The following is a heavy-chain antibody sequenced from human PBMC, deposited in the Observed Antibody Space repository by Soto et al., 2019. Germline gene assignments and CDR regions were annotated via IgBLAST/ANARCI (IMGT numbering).Heavy chain of an antibody. CDR1: GGSISSDDYY. V-gene: IGHV4-30-4*01. Sequence: SETLSLTCSVSGGSISSDDYYWTWIRQPPGEGLEWIGYIYYTGRTSSTPSLESRVTISIDTSKNQFSLKLSSVSAADTAVYYCAREGSSSPEYFDFWGPGTLVTVAS. CDR2: IYYTGRT. D-gene: IGHD2-15*01. CDR3: AREGSSSPEYFDF. J-gene: IGHJ4*02.